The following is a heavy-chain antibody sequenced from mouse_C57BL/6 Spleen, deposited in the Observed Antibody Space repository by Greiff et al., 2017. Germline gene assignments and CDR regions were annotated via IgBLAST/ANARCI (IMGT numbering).Heavy chain of an antibody. D-gene: IGHD1-1*01. CDR3: ARYASYGSSRWYFDV. J-gene: IGHJ1*03. Sequence: EVQLQESGGGLVQPGGSLSLSCAASGFTFTDYYMSWVRQPPGKALEWLGFIRNKANGYTTEYSASVKGRFTISRDNSQSILYLQMNALRAEDSATYYCARYASYGSSRWYFDVWGTGTTVTVSS. CDR1: GFTFTDYY. V-gene: IGHV7-3*01. CDR2: IRNKANGYTT.